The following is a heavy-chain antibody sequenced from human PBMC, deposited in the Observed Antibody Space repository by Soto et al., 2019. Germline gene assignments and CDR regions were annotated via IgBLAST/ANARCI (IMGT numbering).Heavy chain of an antibody. V-gene: IGHV1-69*08. D-gene: IGHD3-9*01. CDR3: AINPVDVLGYMDF. J-gene: IGHJ6*02. CDR2: FIPLLGTA. Sequence: ASVKVSRKASVGTFSSYSITWVRQAPGQRLEWMGEFIPLLGTANYAQKFQGRGTITGDKSTSTTHTCLSSLRSDDTAAYFCAINPVDVLGYMDFWGQGTTVTVSS. CDR1: VGTFSSYS.